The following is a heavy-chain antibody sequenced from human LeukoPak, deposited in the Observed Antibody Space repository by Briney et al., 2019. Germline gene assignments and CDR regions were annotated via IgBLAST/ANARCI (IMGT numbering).Heavy chain of an antibody. D-gene: IGHD3-16*01. CDR2: ISSGTSYI. V-gene: IGHV3-21*01. CDR1: GFTFNTYT. CDR3: ARTLWGLTLLSSDY. J-gene: IGHJ4*02. Sequence: GGSLRLSCAASGFTFNTYTMNWVRQAPGKGLEWVSSISSGTSYIYYADSVKGRFTISRDNAKNSLYLQMNSLRAEDTAVYYCARTLWGLTLLSSDYWGQGTLVTVSS.